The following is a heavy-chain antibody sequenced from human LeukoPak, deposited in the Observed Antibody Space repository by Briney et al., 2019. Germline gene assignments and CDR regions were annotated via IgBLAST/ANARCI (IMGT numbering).Heavy chain of an antibody. V-gene: IGHV1-69*06. D-gene: IGHD1-26*01. Sequence: GASVKVSCKASGYTFTSYGISWVRQAPGQGLEWMGGIIPIFGTANYAQKFQGRVTITADKSTSTAYMELSSLRSEDTAVYYCARDPDEVGATLWGQGTLVTVSS. CDR1: GYTFTSYG. J-gene: IGHJ4*02. CDR2: IIPIFGTA. CDR3: ARDPDEVGATL.